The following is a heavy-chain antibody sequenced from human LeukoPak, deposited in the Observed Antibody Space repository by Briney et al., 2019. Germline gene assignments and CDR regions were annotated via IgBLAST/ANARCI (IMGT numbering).Heavy chain of an antibody. J-gene: IGHJ4*02. CDR1: GFTFSSYS. V-gene: IGHV3-21*01. Sequence: GGSLRLSCAASGFTFSSYSMNWVRQAPGKGLEWVSSISSSSSYIYYADSVKGRFTISRDNAKNSLYLQMNSLRAEDTAVYYCARVGSRSSSTVLDYWGQGTLVTVSS. D-gene: IGHD2-2*01. CDR3: ARVGSRSSSTVLDY. CDR2: ISSSSSYI.